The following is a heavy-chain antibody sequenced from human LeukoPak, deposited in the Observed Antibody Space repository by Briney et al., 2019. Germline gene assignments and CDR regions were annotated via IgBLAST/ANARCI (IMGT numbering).Heavy chain of an antibody. CDR1: GYTFTSYG. Sequence: ASVTVSCKASGYTFTSYGISWVRQAPGQGLEWMGWISAYNGNTNYAQKLQGRVTMTTDTSTSTAYMELRSLRSDDTAVYYCARAWLPTTIWYGMDVWGQGTTVTVSS. CDR2: ISAYNGNT. J-gene: IGHJ6*02. D-gene: IGHD3-9*01. V-gene: IGHV1-18*01. CDR3: ARAWLPTTIWYGMDV.